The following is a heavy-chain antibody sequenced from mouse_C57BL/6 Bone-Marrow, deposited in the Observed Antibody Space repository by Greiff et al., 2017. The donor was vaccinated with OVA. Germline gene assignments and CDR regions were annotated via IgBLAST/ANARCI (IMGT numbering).Heavy chain of an antibody. V-gene: IGHV1-50*01. CDR2: IDPSDSYT. Sequence: QVHVKQPGAELVKPGASVKLSCKASGYTFTSYWMQWVKQRPGQGLEWIGEIDPSDSYTNYNQKFKGKATLTVDTSSSTAYMQLSSLTSEDSAVYYCARKGKIYYGTYYAMDYWGQGTSVTVSS. CDR3: ARKGKIYYGTYYAMDY. D-gene: IGHD2-1*01. J-gene: IGHJ4*01. CDR1: GYTFTSYW.